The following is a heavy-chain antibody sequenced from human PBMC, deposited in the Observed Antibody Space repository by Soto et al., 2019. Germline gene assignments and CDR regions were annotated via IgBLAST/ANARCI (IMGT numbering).Heavy chain of an antibody. Sequence: TGGSLRLSCAASGFTFSSYGMHWVRQAPGKGLEWVAVISYDGSNKYYADSVKGRFTISRDNSKNTLYLQMNSLRAEDTAVYYCAKDGEGSKNYDILTGYYNGLDYWGQGTLVTVSS. D-gene: IGHD3-9*01. CDR2: ISYDGSNK. V-gene: IGHV3-30*18. CDR1: GFTFSSYG. CDR3: AKDGEGSKNYDILTGYYNGLDY. J-gene: IGHJ4*02.